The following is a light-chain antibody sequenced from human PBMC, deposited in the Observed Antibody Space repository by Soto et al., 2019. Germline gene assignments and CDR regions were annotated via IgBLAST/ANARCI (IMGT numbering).Light chain of an antibody. V-gene: IGKV1-33*01. CDR3: QQYDNVPLT. J-gene: IGKJ4*01. CDR1: QDISDY. CDR2: DAS. Sequence: DIQMTQSPSSLSASVGDRVTITCQASQDISDYLNWYQQKPGKAPKLLIYDASILEPGAPSRFSGGGFGTDFSFTISSLQAEDIGTYYCQQYDNVPLTFGGGTKLEIK.